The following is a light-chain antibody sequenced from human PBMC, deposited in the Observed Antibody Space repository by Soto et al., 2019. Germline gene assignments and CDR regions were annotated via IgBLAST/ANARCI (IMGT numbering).Light chain of an antibody. V-gene: IGLV1-44*01. CDR3: AAWDDSLSGLDWV. CDR1: SSNIGSNT. J-gene: IGLJ3*02. CDR2: NNN. Sequence: QSVLTQPPSASGTPGQRVTISCSGSSSNIGSNTVNWYQQLPGTAPKLLIYNNNQRPSGVPDRFSGSKSGTSASLAIRGLQSEDEADYYCAAWDDSLSGLDWVFGGGTKLTVL.